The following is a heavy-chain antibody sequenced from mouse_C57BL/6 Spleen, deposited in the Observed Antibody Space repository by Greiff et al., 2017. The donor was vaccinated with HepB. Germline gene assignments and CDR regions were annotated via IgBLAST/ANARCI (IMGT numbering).Heavy chain of an antibody. CDR1: GYTFTSYW. CDR2: IYPSDSET. CDR3: ARGSSTTLDY. Sequence: VQLQQPGAELVRPGSSVKLSCKASGYTFTSYWMDWVKQRPGQGLEWIGNIYPSDSETHYNQKFKDKATLTVDKSSSTAYMQLSSLTSEDSAVYYCARGSSTTLDYWGQGTSVTVSS. J-gene: IGHJ4*01. V-gene: IGHV1-61*01. D-gene: IGHD1-1*01.